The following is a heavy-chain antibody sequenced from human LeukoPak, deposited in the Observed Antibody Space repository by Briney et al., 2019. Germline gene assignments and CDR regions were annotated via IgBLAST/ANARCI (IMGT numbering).Heavy chain of an antibody. CDR2: IDPNSGGT. J-gene: IGHJ5*02. CDR1: GYAFTGHY. Sequence: ASVKVSCKASGYAFTGHYMHWVRQAPGQGPEWMGWIDPNSGGTDYAQRCQGRATMTRDTSINTIYMELSSLRSDDTAVYYCARERVSVAGWFDPWGQGTLVTVSS. CDR3: ARERVSVAGWFDP. V-gene: IGHV1-2*02. D-gene: IGHD6-19*01.